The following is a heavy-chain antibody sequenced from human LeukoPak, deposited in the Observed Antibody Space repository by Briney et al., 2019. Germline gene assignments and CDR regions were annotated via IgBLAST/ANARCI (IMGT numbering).Heavy chain of an antibody. V-gene: IGHV4-59*08. J-gene: IGHJ6*02. Sequence: PSETLSLTCTVSGGSISSYYWSWIRQPPGKRLEWIGYIYYSGSTNYNPSLKSRVTISVDTSKNQFSLKLSSVTAADTAVYYCARQTSYYGSEIYYYGMDVWGQGTTVTVSS. CDR2: IYYSGST. CDR3: ARQTSYYGSEIYYYGMDV. CDR1: GGSISSYY. D-gene: IGHD3-10*01.